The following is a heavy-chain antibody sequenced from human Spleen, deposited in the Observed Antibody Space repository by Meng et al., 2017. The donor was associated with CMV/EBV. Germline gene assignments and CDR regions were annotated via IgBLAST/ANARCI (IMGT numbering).Heavy chain of an antibody. CDR2: IYYSGST. D-gene: IGHD4-11*01. V-gene: IGHV4-39*07. Sequence: SETLSLTCTVSGYSISSSSYYWGWIRQPPGKGLEWIGSIYYSGSTYYNPSLKSRVTISVDTSKNQFSLKLTSVTAADTAVYYCARENSNYPYFDYWGQGTLVTVSS. J-gene: IGHJ4*02. CDR1: GYSISSSSYY. CDR3: ARENSNYPYFDY.